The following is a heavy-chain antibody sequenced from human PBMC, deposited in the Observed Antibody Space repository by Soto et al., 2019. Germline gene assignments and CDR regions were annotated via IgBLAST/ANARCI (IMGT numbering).Heavy chain of an antibody. CDR3: AKDCSSTSCYWSSWFDP. CDR2: ISGSGGST. D-gene: IGHD2-2*01. CDR1: GFTFSSYA. Sequence: HPGGSLRLSCAASGFTFSSYAMSWVRQAPGKGLERVSAISGSGGSTYYADSVKGRFTISRDNSKNTLYLQMNSLRAEDTAVYYCAKDCSSTSCYWSSWFDPWGQGTLVTVSS. J-gene: IGHJ5*02. V-gene: IGHV3-23*01.